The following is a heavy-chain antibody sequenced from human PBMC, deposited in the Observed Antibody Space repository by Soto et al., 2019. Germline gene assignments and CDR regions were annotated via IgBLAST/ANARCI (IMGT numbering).Heavy chain of an antibody. V-gene: IGHV3-30*18. CDR1: GFTFNSYG. Sequence: VQLVESGGGVVQPGRSLRLSCAASGFTFNSYGMHWVRQAPGKGLEWVAVISYDGSDKYYADSVKGRFTISRDNSKNTLYLQMNSLRAEDTAVYYCSKDLDGLQGLVDSSFCFDYWGQGTLVTVSS. CDR3: SKDLDGLQGLVDSSFCFDY. CDR2: ISYDGSDK. J-gene: IGHJ4*02. D-gene: IGHD3-16*02.